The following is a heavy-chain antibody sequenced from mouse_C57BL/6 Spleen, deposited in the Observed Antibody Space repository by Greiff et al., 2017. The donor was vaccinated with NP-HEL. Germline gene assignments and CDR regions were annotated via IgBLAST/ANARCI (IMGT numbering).Heavy chain of an antibody. V-gene: IGHV5-17*01. Sequence: VQLKESGGGLVKPGGSLKLSCAASGFTFSDYGMHWVRQAPEKGLEWVAYISSGSSTIYYADTVKGRFTISRDNAKNTLFLQMTSLRSEDTAMYYCARDYGSSYLDDWGQGTTLTVSS. CDR3: ARDYGSSYLDD. CDR1: GFTFSDYG. CDR2: ISSGSSTI. D-gene: IGHD1-1*01. J-gene: IGHJ2*01.